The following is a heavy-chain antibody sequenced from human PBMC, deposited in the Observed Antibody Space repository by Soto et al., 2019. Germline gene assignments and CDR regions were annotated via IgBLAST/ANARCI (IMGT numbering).Heavy chain of an antibody. D-gene: IGHD4-17*01. V-gene: IGHV4-31*03. CDR2: IYYSGST. Sequence: QVQLQESGPGLVKPSQTLSLTCTVSGGSISSGGYYWSWIRQHPGKGLEWIGYIYYSGSTYYNPSLESRVTISVDTSKNQFSLKLSSVTAADTAVYYCARLRTTVTPYYFDYWGQGTLVTVSS. CDR1: GGSISSGGYY. J-gene: IGHJ4*02. CDR3: ARLRTTVTPYYFDY.